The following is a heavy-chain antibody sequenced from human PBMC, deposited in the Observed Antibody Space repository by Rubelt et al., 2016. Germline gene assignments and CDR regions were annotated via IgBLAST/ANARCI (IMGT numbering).Heavy chain of an antibody. CDR1: GYIFTTYG. J-gene: IGHJ4*02. V-gene: IGHV1-18*01. CDR3: ARDLTSSHPFDY. CDR2: ISAFRGET. Sequence: QVQLVQSGAEVKKPEASVKVSCRASGYIFTTYGITWVRKAPGQGLEWLGWISAFRGETNKPQTIQGRDTTTTETATNTAYMELRSRRSDDTAVYYCARDLTSSHPFDYWGQGTLVTVSS. D-gene: IGHD2-2*01.